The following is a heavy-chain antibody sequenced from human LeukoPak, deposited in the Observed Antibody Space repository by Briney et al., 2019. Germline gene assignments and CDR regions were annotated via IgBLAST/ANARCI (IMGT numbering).Heavy chain of an antibody. Sequence: GGALRLSCADSGFTFSSDWMSWVRQAPGKGLEWVANIKHDGSVKYYVDSVKGRFTISRDNAKKSLDLQMNTLRPADTAVYYCARHRSDILTGYNDAFDIWGQGTMVTVSS. J-gene: IGHJ3*02. V-gene: IGHV3-7*01. CDR2: IKHDGSVK. CDR1: GFTFSSDW. CDR3: ARHRSDILTGYNDAFDI. D-gene: IGHD3-9*01.